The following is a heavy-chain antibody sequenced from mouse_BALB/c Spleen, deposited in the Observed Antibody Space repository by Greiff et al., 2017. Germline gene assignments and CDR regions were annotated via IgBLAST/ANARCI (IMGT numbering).Heavy chain of an antibody. D-gene: IGHD4-1*01. CDR3: ARYWDRGYFDV. CDR1: GYTFTSYY. Sequence: VQLKESGPELVKPGASVRISCKASGYTFTSYYIHWVKQRPGQGLEWIGWIYPGNVNTKYNEKFKGKATLTADKSSSTAYMQLSSLTSEDSAVYFCARYWDRGYFDVWGAGTTVTVSS. J-gene: IGHJ1*01. V-gene: IGHV1S56*01. CDR2: IYPGNVNT.